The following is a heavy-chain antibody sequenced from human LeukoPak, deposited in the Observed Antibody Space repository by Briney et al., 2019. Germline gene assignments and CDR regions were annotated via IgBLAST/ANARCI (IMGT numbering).Heavy chain of an antibody. CDR3: AREPEYSDYFDY. CDR1: GGSISSGGYY. D-gene: IGHD2-21*01. Sequence: SETLSLTCTVSGGSISSGGYYWSWIRQHPGKGLEWIGYIYYSGSTYYNPSLKSRDTISVDTSKNQFPLKLSSVTAADTAVYYCAREPEYSDYFDYWGQGTLVTVSS. CDR2: IYYSGST. V-gene: IGHV4-31*03. J-gene: IGHJ4*02.